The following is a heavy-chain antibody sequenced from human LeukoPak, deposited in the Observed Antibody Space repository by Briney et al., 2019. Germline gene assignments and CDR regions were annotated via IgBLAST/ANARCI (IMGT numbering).Heavy chain of an antibody. CDR1: GFTFDGYA. CDR3: ARGPPRSNSSWTFDS. D-gene: IGHD6-13*01. Sequence: PGGSLRLSCAASGFTFDGYAMTWVRQVAGKGLEWVSGVNWNGGATRYADSVKGRFTISRDDAKNSLYLQMDSLRAEDTALYYCARGPPRSNSSWTFDSWGQGTLVTVSS. J-gene: IGHJ4*02. V-gene: IGHV3-20*04. CDR2: VNWNGGAT.